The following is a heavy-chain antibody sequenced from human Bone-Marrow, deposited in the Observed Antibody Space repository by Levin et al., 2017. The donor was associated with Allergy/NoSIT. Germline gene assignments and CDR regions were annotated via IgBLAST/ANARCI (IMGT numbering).Heavy chain of an antibody. CDR2: IYYSGST. V-gene: IGHV4-59*01. CDR3: ARGLRIPGDCSSTSCYNLRPYNWFDP. CDR1: GGSISSYY. Sequence: KSSETLSLTCTVSGGSISSYYWSWIRQPPGKGLEWIGYIYYSGSTNYNPSLKSRVTISVDTSKNQFSLKLSSVTAADTAVYYCARGLRIPGDCSSTSCYNLRPYNWFDPWGQGTLVTVSS. J-gene: IGHJ5*02. D-gene: IGHD2-2*02.